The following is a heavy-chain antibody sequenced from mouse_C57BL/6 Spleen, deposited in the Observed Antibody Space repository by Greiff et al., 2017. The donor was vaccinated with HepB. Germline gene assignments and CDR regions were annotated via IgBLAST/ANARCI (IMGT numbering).Heavy chain of an antibody. CDR3: ARQTGESSWFAY. CDR1: GFTFSSYG. D-gene: IGHD4-1*01. J-gene: IGHJ3*01. Sequence: DVQLQESGGDLVKPGGSLKLSCAASGFTFSSYGMSWVRQTPDKRLEWVATISSGGSYTYYPDSVKGRFTISRDNAKNTLYLQMSSLKSEDTARYYCARQTGESSWFAYWGQGTLVTVSA. CDR2: ISSGGSYT. V-gene: IGHV5-6*01.